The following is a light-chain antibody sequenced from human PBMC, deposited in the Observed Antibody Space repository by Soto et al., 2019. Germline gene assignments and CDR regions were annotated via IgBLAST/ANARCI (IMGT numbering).Light chain of an antibody. CDR2: AAS. J-gene: IGKJ2*03. CDR3: QQSYSTPYG. CDR1: QSISSY. Sequence: DIQMTQSPSSLSASVGDRVTITCRASQSISSYLNWYQQKPGKAPKLLIYAASSLQSGVPSRFSGSGSGTDFTLTISNLQPEDFATYYCQQSYSTPYGFGQGTKLEIK. V-gene: IGKV1-39*01.